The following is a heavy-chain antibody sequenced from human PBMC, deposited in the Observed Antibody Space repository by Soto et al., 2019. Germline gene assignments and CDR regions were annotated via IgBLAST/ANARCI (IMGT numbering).Heavy chain of an antibody. Sequence: GESLKISCKGSGYNFTNYWIGWVRQMPGKGLEWMGIIYPGDSDTKYSPSFQGQITISADKSFSTAYLQWSSLKASDTAMYYCVRRFEYCYGTSCYVFDPWGQGTLVTVSS. J-gene: IGHJ5*02. CDR2: IYPGDSDT. CDR1: GYNFTNYW. V-gene: IGHV5-51*01. D-gene: IGHD2-2*01. CDR3: VRRFEYCYGTSCYVFDP.